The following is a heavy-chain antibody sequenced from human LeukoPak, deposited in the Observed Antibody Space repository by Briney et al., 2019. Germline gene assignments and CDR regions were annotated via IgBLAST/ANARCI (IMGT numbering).Heavy chain of an antibody. J-gene: IGHJ6*02. Sequence: SETLSLTCAVSGGSISSGGYSWSSIRQPPGGGLGWIGYIDNSGSTYYNPSLKSRVTISVDRSKNQFSLKLSSVTAADTAVYYCASYDYSKTQDGIDVWGQGTTVTVSS. CDR3: ASYDYSKTQDGIDV. CDR2: IDNSGST. CDR1: GGSISSGGYS. V-gene: IGHV4-30-2*01. D-gene: IGHD4-11*01.